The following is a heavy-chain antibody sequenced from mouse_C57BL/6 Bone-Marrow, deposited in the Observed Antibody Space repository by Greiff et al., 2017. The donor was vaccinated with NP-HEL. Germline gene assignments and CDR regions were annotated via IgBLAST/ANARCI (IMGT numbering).Heavy chain of an antibody. Sequence: QVQLQQSGAELVRPGTSVKVSCKASGYAFTNYLIEWVKQRPGQGLEWIGVINPGSGGTNYNEKFKGKATLTADKSSITAYMKLSSLTSEDSAVYFCARSGYYGSSFAMDYWGQGTSVTVSS. J-gene: IGHJ4*01. CDR3: ARSGYYGSSFAMDY. CDR1: GYAFTNYL. V-gene: IGHV1-54*01. CDR2: INPGSGGT. D-gene: IGHD1-1*01.